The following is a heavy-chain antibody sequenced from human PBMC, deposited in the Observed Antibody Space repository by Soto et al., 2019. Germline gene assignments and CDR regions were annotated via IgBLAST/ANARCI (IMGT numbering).Heavy chain of an antibody. J-gene: IGHJ4*02. CDR3: ARVYYYGSGSYNPLDY. CDR2: ISSSSSTI. Sequence: PGGSLRLSCAASGFTFSSYSMNWVRQAPGKGLEWVSYISSSSSTIYYADSVKGRFTISRDNAKNSLYLQMNSLRAEDTAVYYCARVYYYGSGSYNPLDYWGQGTLVTVSS. D-gene: IGHD3-10*01. CDR1: GFTFSSYS. V-gene: IGHV3-48*01.